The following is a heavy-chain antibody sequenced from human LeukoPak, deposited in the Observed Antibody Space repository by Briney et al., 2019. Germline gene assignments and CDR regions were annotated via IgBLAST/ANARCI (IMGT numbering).Heavy chain of an antibody. J-gene: IGHJ4*02. Sequence: GGSLRLSCAASGFTFDDYAMPWVRQAPGKGLEWVSGISWNSGSIGYADSVKGRFTISRDNAKNSLYLQMNSLRAEDTALYYCAKDMEVGATPPGLIDDYWGQGTLVTVSS. CDR3: AKDMEVGATPPGLIDDY. CDR1: GFTFDDYA. CDR2: ISWNSGSI. V-gene: IGHV3-9*01. D-gene: IGHD1-26*01.